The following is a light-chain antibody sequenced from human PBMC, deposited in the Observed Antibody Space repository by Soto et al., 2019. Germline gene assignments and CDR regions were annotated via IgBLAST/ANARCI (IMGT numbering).Light chain of an antibody. Sequence: QPVLTQPASVSGSPGQSITISCTGTSSDVGGYNYVSWYQQHPGKAPKLMICDVTNRPSGVSNRFSGSKSGNTASLTISGLQAEDEADYYCSSYTSSSTPVVFGGGTKLTVL. CDR1: SSDVGGYNY. J-gene: IGLJ2*01. V-gene: IGLV2-14*01. CDR3: SSYTSSSTPVV. CDR2: DVT.